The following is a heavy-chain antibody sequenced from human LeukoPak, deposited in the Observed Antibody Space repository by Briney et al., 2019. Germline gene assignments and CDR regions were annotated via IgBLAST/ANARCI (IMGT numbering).Heavy chain of an antibody. CDR2: VFHRGNT. CDR3: ARLTKYYDNSGYYLDAFDI. J-gene: IGHJ3*02. V-gene: IGHV4-4*02. CDR1: GGPISTDNW. D-gene: IGHD3-22*01. Sequence: SGTLSLTCVVSGGPISTDNWWSWVRQPPGKGLEWIGEVFHRGNTNYNSSFESRVTMSVDKSKKQFSLKLTSVTAADTAVYYCARLTKYYDNSGYYLDAFDIWGQGTMVTVSS.